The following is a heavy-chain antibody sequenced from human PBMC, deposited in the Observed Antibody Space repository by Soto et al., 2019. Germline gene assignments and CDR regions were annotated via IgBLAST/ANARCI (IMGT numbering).Heavy chain of an antibody. CDR1: GGTFSSYA. V-gene: IGHV1-69*13. CDR2: IIPIFGTA. J-gene: IGHJ6*02. Sequence: SVKVSCKASGGTFSSYAISWVRQAPGQGLEWMGGIIPIFGTANYAQKFQGRVTITADESTSTAYMELSSLRSEDTAVYYCARDVNLLRFLEWLPKAYYYYGMDVWGQGTTVTVSS. D-gene: IGHD3-3*01. CDR3: ARDVNLLRFLEWLPKAYYYYGMDV.